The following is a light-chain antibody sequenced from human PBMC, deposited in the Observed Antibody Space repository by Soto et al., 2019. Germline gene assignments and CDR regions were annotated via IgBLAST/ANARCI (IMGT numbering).Light chain of an antibody. CDR2: EGN. CDR1: RNDIGTYNL. V-gene: IGLV2-23*01. Sequence: QSVLTQPASLSQSPGPSPTTSSGPGRNDIGTYNLVSWYQQHPGKPPKLIIYEGNKRPSGVSNRFSGSRSGNTASLTISGLQAEDEADYYCCSYTDGSSLLFGGGTQLTVL. J-gene: IGLJ3*02. CDR3: CSYTDGSSLL.